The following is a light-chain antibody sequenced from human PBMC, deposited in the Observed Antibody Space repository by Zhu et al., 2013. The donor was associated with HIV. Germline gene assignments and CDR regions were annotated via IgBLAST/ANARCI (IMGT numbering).Light chain of an antibody. V-gene: IGLV3-1*01. Sequence: SYELTQPPSVSVSPGQTASITCSGDKLGDKYACWYQQKPGQSPVLVIYEDSNRPSGIPDRFSGSSSGNTASLTITGAQAEDEADYYCNSRDSSGNHLVFGGGTKLTVL. J-gene: IGLJ2*01. CDR3: NSRDSSGNHLV. CDR1: KLGDKY. CDR2: EDS.